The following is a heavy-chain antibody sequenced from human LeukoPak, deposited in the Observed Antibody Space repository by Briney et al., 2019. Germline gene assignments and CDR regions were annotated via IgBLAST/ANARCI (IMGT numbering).Heavy chain of an antibody. Sequence: SETLSLTCTVSGDSISSYYWSWIRQPPGKGLEWIGYIYYSGSTKYNPSLKSRVTISVDTSKNQFSLKLSSVTAADTAVYYCARTTYRGYYFDYWGQGTLVTVSS. CDR2: IYYSGST. V-gene: IGHV4-59*01. CDR1: GDSISSYY. J-gene: IGHJ4*02. CDR3: ARTTYRGYYFDY. D-gene: IGHD1-1*01.